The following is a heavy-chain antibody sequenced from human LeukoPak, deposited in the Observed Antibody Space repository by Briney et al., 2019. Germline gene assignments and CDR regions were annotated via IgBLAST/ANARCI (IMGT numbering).Heavy chain of an antibody. CDR1: GYTFTNYY. J-gene: IGHJ3*02. Sequence: ASVKVSCKASGYTFTNYYIHWVRQAPGQGLEWMGIINPSGSSTSYAQKFQGRVTMTRDTSTSTVYMELSSLRPEDTAVYYCAGGTTNTKAAFDMWGQGTMVTVSS. CDR3: AGGTTNTKAAFDM. V-gene: IGHV1-46*01. CDR2: INPSGSST. D-gene: IGHD2-8*01.